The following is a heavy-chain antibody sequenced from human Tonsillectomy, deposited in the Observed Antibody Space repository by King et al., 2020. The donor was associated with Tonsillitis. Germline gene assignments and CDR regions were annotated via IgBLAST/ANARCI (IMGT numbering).Heavy chain of an antibody. Sequence: VQLVESGGGVVQPGRSLRLSCAASGFTFSLYGMHWVRQAPGKGLEWVAVISYDGNNENYADSVKGRLTISRDNSKNTLNLQMNSLRAEDTAVYYCAKDGYSSSSTLDHWGQGTLVTVSS. V-gene: IGHV3-30*18. CDR3: AKDGYSSSSTLDH. CDR1: GFTFSLYG. J-gene: IGHJ4*02. CDR2: ISYDGNNE. D-gene: IGHD6-6*01.